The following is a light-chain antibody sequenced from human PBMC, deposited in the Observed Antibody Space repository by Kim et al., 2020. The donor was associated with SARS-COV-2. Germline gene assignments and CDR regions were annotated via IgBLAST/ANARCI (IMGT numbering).Light chain of an antibody. J-gene: IGLJ7*01. CDR3: NSRDSSGNQV. CDR1: SLRSYY. Sequence: ALGQTVRITCQGDSLRSYYASWYQQKPGQAPVLVIYGKNNRPSGIPDRFSGSSSGNTASLTITGAQAEDEADYYCNSRDSSGNQVFGGDTQLTVL. V-gene: IGLV3-19*01. CDR2: GKN.